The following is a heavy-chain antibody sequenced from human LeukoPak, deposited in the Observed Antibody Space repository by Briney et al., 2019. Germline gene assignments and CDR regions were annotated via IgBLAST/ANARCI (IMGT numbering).Heavy chain of an antibody. V-gene: IGHV1-18*01. J-gene: IGHJ3*02. Sequence: ASVKVSCKASGYTFTSYGISWVRQAPGQGLEWMGWISAYNGNTNYAQKLQGRVTMTTDTSTSTAYMELRSLRSDDTAVYYCARDHHDDSSGYHDAFDIWGQGTMVTVSS. D-gene: IGHD3-22*01. CDR3: ARDHHDDSSGYHDAFDI. CDR2: ISAYNGNT. CDR1: GYTFTSYG.